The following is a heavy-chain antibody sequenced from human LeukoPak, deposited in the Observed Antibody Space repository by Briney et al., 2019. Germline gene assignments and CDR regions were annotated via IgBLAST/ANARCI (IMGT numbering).Heavy chain of an antibody. D-gene: IGHD3-3*01. V-gene: IGHV3-7*01. CDR2: IKQDGSEK. Sequence: GGSLRLSCAASGFTFSSYWMSWVRQAPGKGLEWVANIKQDGSEKYYADSVKGRFTISRDNSVNTLYLEMNSLRAEDTAVYYCARERERFLNLWGQGTLVTVSS. J-gene: IGHJ5*02. CDR3: ARERERFLNL. CDR1: GFTFSSYW.